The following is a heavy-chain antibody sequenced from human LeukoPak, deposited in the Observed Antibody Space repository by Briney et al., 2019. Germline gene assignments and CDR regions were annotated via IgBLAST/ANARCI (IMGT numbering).Heavy chain of an antibody. CDR1: GGTFSSYA. CDR2: IIPIFGTA. V-gene: IGHV1-69*13. D-gene: IGHD2-21*01. CDR3: AREYSAYCGGDCYPSYYYYYYMDV. J-gene: IGHJ6*03. Sequence: GASVKVSCKASGGTFSSYAISWVRQAPGQGLEWMGGIIPIFGTANYAQKFQGRVTITADESTSTAYMELSSLRSEDTAVYYCAREYSAYCGGDCYPSYYYYYYMDVWGKGTTVTVSS.